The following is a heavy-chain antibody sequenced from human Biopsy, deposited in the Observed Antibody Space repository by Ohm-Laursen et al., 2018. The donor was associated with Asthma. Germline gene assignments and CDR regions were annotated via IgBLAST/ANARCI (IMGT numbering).Heavy chain of an antibody. V-gene: IGHV3-30*03. CDR2: VSSDGHNK. J-gene: IGHJ3*02. CDR3: ARQSGQEYGDSIPFDT. Sequence: SLRLSCAASGFVFSQCGMHWVRQGPGKGLEWAALVSSDGHNKYYEDSVKGRFTISRDNSRNRLYLQINSLTVEDSAVYFCARQSGQEYGDSIPFDTWGQGTKVAVSS. D-gene: IGHD3-22*01. CDR1: GFVFSQCG.